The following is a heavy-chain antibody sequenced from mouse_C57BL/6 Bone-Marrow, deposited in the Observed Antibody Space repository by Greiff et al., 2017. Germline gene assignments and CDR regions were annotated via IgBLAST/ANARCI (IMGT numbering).Heavy chain of an antibody. Sequence: QVQLQQPGAELVKPGASVKVSCKASGYTFTSYWMHWVKQRPGQGLEWIGRIHPSDSDTNYNQQFKGKATLTVDKSSSTAYMPLSSRTSEDSAVYYGAINYGYGDWYFDVWGTGTTVTVSS. D-gene: IGHD2-2*01. CDR1: GYTFTSYW. J-gene: IGHJ1*03. V-gene: IGHV1-74*01. CDR2: IHPSDSDT. CDR3: AINYGYGDWYFDV.